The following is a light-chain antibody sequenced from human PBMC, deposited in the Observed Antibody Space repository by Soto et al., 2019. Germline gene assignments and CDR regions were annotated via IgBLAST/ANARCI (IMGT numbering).Light chain of an antibody. CDR1: SSDVGDYNY. CDR3: SSYTNSRTLV. J-gene: IGLJ3*02. CDR2: DVT. V-gene: IGLV2-14*01. Sequence: QSALTQPASVSGSPGQSITISCTGTSSDVGDYNYVSWYQQYPGKAPKLMIYDVTYRPSGVSNRLSGSKSGNTASLTISGLQAEDEANYYCSSYTNSRTLVFGGGTKLTVL.